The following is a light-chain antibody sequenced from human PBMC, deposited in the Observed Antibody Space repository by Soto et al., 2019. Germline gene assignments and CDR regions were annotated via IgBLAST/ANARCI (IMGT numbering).Light chain of an antibody. CDR2: EVS. J-gene: IGLJ1*01. CDR3: SSYTSSSTTSYV. Sequence: SVLTQPASLSGSPGQSITISCTGTSSDVGGYNYVSWYQQHPGKAPKLMIYEVSNRPSGVSNRFSGSKSGNTASLTISGLQAEDEADYYCSSYTSSSTTSYVFGTGTKVNVL. CDR1: SSDVGGYNY. V-gene: IGLV2-14*01.